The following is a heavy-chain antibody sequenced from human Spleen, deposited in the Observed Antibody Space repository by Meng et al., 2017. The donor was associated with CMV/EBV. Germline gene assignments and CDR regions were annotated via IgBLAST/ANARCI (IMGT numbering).Heavy chain of an antibody. CDR3: ARKYCSSASCYSDPDYYYYYGMDV. CDR1: GFTFRNYY. J-gene: IGHJ6*02. CDR2: IKQDGSEK. V-gene: IGHV3-7*01. D-gene: IGHD2-2*01. Sequence: GESLKISCAASGFTFRNYYMSWVRQAPGKGLEWVATIKQDGSEKFYLESVKGRFTIFRDNAKNSLYLQMNSLRVEDTAVYYCARKYCSSASCYSDPDYYYYYGMDVWGQGTTVTVSS.